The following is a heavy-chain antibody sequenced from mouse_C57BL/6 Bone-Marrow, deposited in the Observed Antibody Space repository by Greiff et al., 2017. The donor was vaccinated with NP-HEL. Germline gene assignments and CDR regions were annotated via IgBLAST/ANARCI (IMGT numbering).Heavy chain of an antibody. J-gene: IGHJ4*01. D-gene: IGHD2-5*01. CDR1: GFTFSDYG. V-gene: IGHV5-15*01. CDR2: ISNLAYSI. Sequence: EVKLVESGGGLVQPGGSLKLSCAASGFTFSDYGMAWVRQAPRKGPEWVAFISNLAYSIYYADTVTGRFTISRENAKNTLYLEMSSLRSEDTAMYYCASSIVPYYAMDYWGQGTSVTVSS. CDR3: ASSIVPYYAMDY.